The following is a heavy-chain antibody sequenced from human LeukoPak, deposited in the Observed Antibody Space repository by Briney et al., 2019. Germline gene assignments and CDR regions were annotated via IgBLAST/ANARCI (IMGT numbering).Heavy chain of an antibody. CDR1: GFTFSSYW. V-gene: IGHV3-7*01. Sequence: SGGSLRLSCAASGFTFSSYWMSWVRQAPGKGLEWVANIKQDGSEKYYVDSVKGRFTISRDNAKNSLYLQMNSLRAEDTAVYYCAKAGHLYSGYDYAGYWGQGTLVTVSS. CDR2: IKQDGSEK. J-gene: IGHJ4*02. CDR3: AKAGHLYSGYDYAGY. D-gene: IGHD5-12*01.